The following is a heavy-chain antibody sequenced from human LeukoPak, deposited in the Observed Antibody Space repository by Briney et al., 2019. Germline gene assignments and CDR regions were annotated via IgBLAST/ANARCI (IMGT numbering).Heavy chain of an antibody. D-gene: IGHD3-16*01. V-gene: IGHV4-30-4*07. J-gene: IGHJ1*01. CDR2: IYYSGST. CDR1: GGSISSGAYS. CDR3: ARQSGGTEYFQH. Sequence: PSETLSLTCAVSGGSISSGAYSWSWIRQPPGKGLEWIGYIYYSGSTYYNPSLKSRVTISLDTSKDQFSLKLSSVTAADTAVYYCARQSGGTEYFQHWGQGTLVTVSS.